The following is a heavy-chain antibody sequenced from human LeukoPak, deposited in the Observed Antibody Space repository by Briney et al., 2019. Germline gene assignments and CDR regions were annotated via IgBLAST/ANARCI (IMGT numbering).Heavy chain of an antibody. V-gene: IGHV1-2*02. J-gene: IGHJ6*02. CDR2: INPNSGGT. Sequence: ASVKVSCRASGYTFTGYYMHWVRQAPGQGLEWMGWINPNSGGTKYAQTFKGRVTMTRDTSISTAYMELSSLRSDDTAVYYCARDGDTYGYYYYGLDVWGQGTTVTVSS. CDR3: ARDGDTYGYYYYGLDV. CDR1: GYTFTGYY. D-gene: IGHD5-18*01.